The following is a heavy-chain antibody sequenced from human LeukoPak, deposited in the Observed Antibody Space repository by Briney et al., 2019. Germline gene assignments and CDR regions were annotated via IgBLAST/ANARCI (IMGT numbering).Heavy chain of an antibody. CDR2: IYPADSDT. V-gene: IGHV5-51*01. CDR1: GYSFSTDW. CDR3: ARFGGYPY. Sequence: GESLKISCKGSGYSFSTDWIGWVRQLPGKGLEWMGIIYPADSDTRYSPSFQGQVTISADKSISTAYLQWSSLKASDTAMYYYARFGGYPYWGQGTLVTVSS. D-gene: IGHD5-12*01. J-gene: IGHJ4*02.